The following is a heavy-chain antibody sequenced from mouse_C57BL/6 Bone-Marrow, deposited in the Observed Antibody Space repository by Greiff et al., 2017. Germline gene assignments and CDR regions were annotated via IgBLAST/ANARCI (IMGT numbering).Heavy chain of an antibody. CDR2: IHPNSGST. CDR3: ARAPIGSDDYDDGYDYAMDY. V-gene: IGHV1-64*01. D-gene: IGHD2-4*01. J-gene: IGHJ4*01. Sequence: QVQLQQPGAELVKPGASVKLSCKASGYTFTSYWMHWVKQRPGQGLEWIGMIHPNSGSTNYNEKFKSKATLTVDKSSSTAYMQLSSLTSEDSAVYYCARAPIGSDDYDDGYDYAMDYWGQGTSVTVSS. CDR1: GYTFTSYW.